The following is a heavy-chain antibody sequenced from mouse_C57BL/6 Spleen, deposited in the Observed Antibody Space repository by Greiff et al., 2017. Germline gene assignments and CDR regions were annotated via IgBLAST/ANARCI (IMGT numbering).Heavy chain of an antibody. D-gene: IGHD1-1*01. CDR3: ARESRGGLYYCSSYGYFYV. CDR1: GFNIKNTY. Sequence: VQLKQSVAELVRPGASVKLSCTASGFNIKNTYMHWVKQRPEQGLEWIGRIDPANGNTKYAPKFQGKATITADTSSNTAYLQLSSLTSEDTAIYYCARESRGGLYYCSSYGYFYVWGTGTTVTVSS. CDR2: IDPANGNT. J-gene: IGHJ1*03. V-gene: IGHV14-3*01.